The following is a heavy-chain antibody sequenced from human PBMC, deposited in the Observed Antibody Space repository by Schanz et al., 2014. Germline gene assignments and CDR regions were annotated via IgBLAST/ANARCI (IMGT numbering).Heavy chain of an antibody. J-gene: IGHJ3*01. CDR3: ARELPGVVAFDF. CDR1: GFTFSSYG. D-gene: IGHD7-27*01. Sequence: QVHLLESGGGLVEPGRSLRLSCAASGFTFSSYGMHWVRQAPGKGLEWVSAISASGGSTYYADSVRGRITMSRDNSKNTMYLQINNLRADDTAVYYCARELPGVVAFDFWGQGTMVTVSS. V-gene: IGHV3-NL1*01. CDR2: ISASGGST.